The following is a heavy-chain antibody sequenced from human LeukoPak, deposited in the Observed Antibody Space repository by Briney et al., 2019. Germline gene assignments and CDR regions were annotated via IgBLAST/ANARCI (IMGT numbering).Heavy chain of an antibody. J-gene: IGHJ4*02. D-gene: IGHD3-22*01. CDR2: ISGSASKI. V-gene: IGHV3-48*03. CDR3: ARNLYYYDSSGSCDY. CDR1: GFTFSSYE. Sequence: GGSLRLSCAASGFTFSSYEMTWVRQAPGKGLEWVSYISGSASKIYYADSVKGRFTISRDNAKNSLYLQMNSLRAEDTAVYYCARNLYYYDSSGSCDYWGQGTLVTVSS.